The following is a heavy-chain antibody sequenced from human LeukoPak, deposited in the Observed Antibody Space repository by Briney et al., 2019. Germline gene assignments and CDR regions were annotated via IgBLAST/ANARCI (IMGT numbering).Heavy chain of an antibody. Sequence: SETLSLTCTVSGGSISSYYWSWIRQPPGKGLEWIGYIYYSGSTNYNPSLKSRVTISVDTSKNQFSLKLSSVTAADTAVYYCARQPHHYYDSSGYSAPFDYWGPGTLVTVSS. CDR1: GGSISSYY. V-gene: IGHV4-59*01. CDR3: ARQPHHYYDSSGYSAPFDY. CDR2: IYYSGST. J-gene: IGHJ4*02. D-gene: IGHD3-22*01.